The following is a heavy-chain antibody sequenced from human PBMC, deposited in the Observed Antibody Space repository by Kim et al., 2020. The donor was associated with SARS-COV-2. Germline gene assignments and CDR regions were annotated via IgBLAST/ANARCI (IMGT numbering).Heavy chain of an antibody. CDR3: AKDKNGGYDAFDF. Sequence: GGSLRLSCAVSGFTFGSYVMHWVRQAPGKGLEWVALISNDGTNKYYADSVKGRFAISRDNSKNTLYLQMNSLRTEDTAFYYCAKDKNGGYDAFDFWGQG. CDR1: GFTFGSYV. D-gene: IGHD2-15*01. J-gene: IGHJ3*01. CDR2: ISNDGTNK. V-gene: IGHV3-30*18.